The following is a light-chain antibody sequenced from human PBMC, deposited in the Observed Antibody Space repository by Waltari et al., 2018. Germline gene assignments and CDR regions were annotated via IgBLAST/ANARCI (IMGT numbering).Light chain of an antibody. Sequence: DIQMTQSPSSLSASAGDRVTITCQASQDITSYLNWYRQKPGKAPQLLIYDASNLETGVPSRFSGSGSGTDFTFTISSLQHEDVATYYCQQYDNLPGTFGGGTKVEIK. J-gene: IGKJ4*01. CDR1: QDITSY. V-gene: IGKV1-33*01. CDR2: DAS. CDR3: QQYDNLPGT.